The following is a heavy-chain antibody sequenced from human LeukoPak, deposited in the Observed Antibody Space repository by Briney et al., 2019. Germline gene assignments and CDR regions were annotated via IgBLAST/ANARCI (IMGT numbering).Heavy chain of an antibody. CDR2: IIPILGIA. Sequence: SVKVSCKASGGTFSSYAISWVRQAPGQGLEWMGRIIPILGIANYAQKFQGRVTITADKSTSTAYMELSSLRSEDTAVYYCARVGQWLNRYYFDYWGQGTLVTVSS. J-gene: IGHJ4*02. V-gene: IGHV1-69*04. D-gene: IGHD6-19*01. CDR3: ARVGQWLNRYYFDY. CDR1: GGTFSSYA.